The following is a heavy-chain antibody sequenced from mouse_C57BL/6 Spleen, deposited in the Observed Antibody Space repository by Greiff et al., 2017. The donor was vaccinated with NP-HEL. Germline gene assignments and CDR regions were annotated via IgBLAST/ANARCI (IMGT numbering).Heavy chain of an antibody. CDR2: IDPSDSYT. Sequence: VQLQQSGAELVMPGASVKLSCKASGYTFTSYWMHWVKQRPGQGLEWIGEIDPSDSYTNYNQKFKGKSTLTVDKSSSTAYMQLSSLTSEDSAVYYCARSTPDSSGYDAMDYWGQGTSVTVSS. CDR3: ARSTPDSSGYDAMDY. CDR1: GYTFTSYW. V-gene: IGHV1-69*01. D-gene: IGHD3-2*02. J-gene: IGHJ4*01.